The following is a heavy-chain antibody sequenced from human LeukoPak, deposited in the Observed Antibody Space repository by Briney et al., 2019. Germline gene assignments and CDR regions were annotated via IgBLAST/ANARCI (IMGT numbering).Heavy chain of an antibody. CDR1: GFTFSTYE. D-gene: IGHD3-22*01. J-gene: IGHJ4*02. V-gene: IGHV3-30*18. CDR3: AKDFSGYYDY. CDR2: ISYDGSNK. Sequence: GSLRLSCAASGFTFSTYEMILLRQAPGKGLEWVAVISYDGSNKYYADSVKGRFTISRDNSKNTLYLQMNSLRAEDTAVYYCAKDFSGYYDYWGQGTLVTVSS.